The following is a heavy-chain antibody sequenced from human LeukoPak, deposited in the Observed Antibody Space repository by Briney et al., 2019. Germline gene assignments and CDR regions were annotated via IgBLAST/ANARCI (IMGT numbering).Heavy chain of an antibody. V-gene: IGHV5-51*01. CDR1: GYSFADYW. CDR2: IYPGDSDT. Sequence: MRGESLKISCQGSGYSFADYWIGWVRQMPGKGLDWMGIIYPGDSDTRYSPSFQGQVTISADKSIRTAYLQWSSLKASDTAMYYCARSDQFRWFGEPQRPFYYGVDVWGQGTTVTVSS. D-gene: IGHD3-10*01. CDR3: ARSDQFRWFGEPQRPFYYGVDV. J-gene: IGHJ6*02.